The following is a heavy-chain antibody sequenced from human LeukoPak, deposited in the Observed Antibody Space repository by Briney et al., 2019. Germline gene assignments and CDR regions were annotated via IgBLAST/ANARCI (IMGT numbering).Heavy chain of an antibody. V-gene: IGHV3-23*01. Sequence: QPGGSLRLSCAASGFTFSSYAMSWDRQAPGKGLEWVSAISGSGGSTYYADSVKGRFTISRDNSKNTLYLQMNSRRAEDTAVYYCAKRRGAAAGSIDYWGQGTLVTVSS. CDR2: ISGSGGST. D-gene: IGHD6-13*01. CDR3: AKRRGAAAGSIDY. J-gene: IGHJ4*02. CDR1: GFTFSSYA.